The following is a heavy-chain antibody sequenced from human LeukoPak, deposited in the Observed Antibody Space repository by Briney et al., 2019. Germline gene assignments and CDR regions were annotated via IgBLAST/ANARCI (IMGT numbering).Heavy chain of an antibody. CDR2: ISSNGSSA. V-gene: IGHV3-64D*06. CDR3: VKGGVQHYYAMDV. CDR1: GFTFNFYA. J-gene: IGHJ6*02. Sequence: GGSLRLSCSASGFTFNFYAMHWVRQAPGKGLEYVSSISSNGSSAYYADSVKGRFTISRDKSKSTLYLQMSSLRPEDMAVYYCVKGGVQHYYAMDVWGQGTTVTVSS. D-gene: IGHD2-8*01.